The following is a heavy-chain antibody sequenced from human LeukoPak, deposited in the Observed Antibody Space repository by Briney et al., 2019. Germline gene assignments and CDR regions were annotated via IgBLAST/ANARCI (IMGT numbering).Heavy chain of an antibody. V-gene: IGHV3-21*01. J-gene: IGHJ4*02. CDR2: ISSSGGNI. CDR1: GFTFSSYN. D-gene: IGHD5-18*01. Sequence: GGSLRLSCAASGFTFSSYNMNWVRQAPGKGLEWVSSISSSGGNIYYGDSVKGRFTISRDNAKNSLYLQMNSLRAEDTAAYFCARERGYSYGYSDYWGQGTLVTVSS. CDR3: ARERGYSYGYSDY.